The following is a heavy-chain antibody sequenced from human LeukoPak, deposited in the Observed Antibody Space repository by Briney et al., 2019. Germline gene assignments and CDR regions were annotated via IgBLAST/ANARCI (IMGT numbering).Heavy chain of an antibody. CDR1: GYTFTSYG. V-gene: IGHV1-18*01. D-gene: IGHD6-19*01. CDR3: ARDVTTPRGSFVAGISPPDRWFDP. Sequence: ASVKVSCKASGYTFTSYGISWVRQAPGQGLEWMGWISAYNGNTNYAQKLQGRVTMTTDTSTSTAYMELRSLRSDDTAVYYCARDVTTPRGSFVAGISPPDRWFDPWGQGTLVTVSS. J-gene: IGHJ5*02. CDR2: ISAYNGNT.